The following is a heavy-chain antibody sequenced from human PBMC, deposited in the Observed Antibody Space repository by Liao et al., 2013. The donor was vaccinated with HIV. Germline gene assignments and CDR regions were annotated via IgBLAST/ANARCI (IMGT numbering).Heavy chain of an antibody. D-gene: IGHD6-19*01. J-gene: IGHJ6*03. Sequence: QVQLQESGPGLVKPSQTLSLTCTVSGGSISSGSYYWSWIRQPAGKGLEWIGRIYTSGSTNYNPSLKSRVTISVDTSKNQFSLKLSSVTAADTAVYYCARAKGIAVAGREGYYYYYMDVWGKGTTVTVSS. V-gene: IGHV4-61*02. CDR3: ARAKGIAVAGREGYYYYYMDV. CDR2: IYTSGST. CDR1: GGSISSGSYY.